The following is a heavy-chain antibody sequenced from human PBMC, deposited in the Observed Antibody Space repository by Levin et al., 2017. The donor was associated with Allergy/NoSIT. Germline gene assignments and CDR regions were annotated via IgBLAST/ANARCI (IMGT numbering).Heavy chain of an antibody. CDR1: GFILSNYG. V-gene: IGHV3-21*06. Sequence: GESLKISCAASGFILSNYGMNWVRQAPGKGLEWVSSISSTSRYIYYADSVKGRFTISRDNAKNSVYLQMNSLRAEDTAVYYCGGDPFRGFDPWGQGTLVTVSS. CDR2: ISSTSRYI. D-gene: IGHD3-10*01. CDR3: GGDPFRGFDP. J-gene: IGHJ5*02.